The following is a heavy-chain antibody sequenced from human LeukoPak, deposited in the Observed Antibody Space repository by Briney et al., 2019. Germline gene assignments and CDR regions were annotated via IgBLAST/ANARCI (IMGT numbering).Heavy chain of an antibody. Sequence: ASVKVSCKASGCTFTSYAMHWVRQAPGQRLEWMGWINAGNGNTKYSQKLQGRDTITTDTSASTAYMELSSLRSEDTAVYYCARGSVVVYGMDVWGQGTTVTVSS. D-gene: IGHD2-2*01. CDR3: ARGSVVVYGMDV. CDR1: GCTFTSYA. J-gene: IGHJ6*02. CDR2: INAGNGNT. V-gene: IGHV1-3*01.